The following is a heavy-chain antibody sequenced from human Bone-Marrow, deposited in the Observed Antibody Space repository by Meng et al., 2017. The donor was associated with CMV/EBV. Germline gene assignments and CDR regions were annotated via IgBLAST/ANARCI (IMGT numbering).Heavy chain of an antibody. D-gene: IGHD2-2*01. V-gene: IGHV5-10-1*01. CDR3: ARRICSSTSCPYDY. Sequence: KGSGYSFTSYWISWVSQRPGEGLEWMGRIDPSDSYTNYSPSIQGHVTISADKSISTAYLQWSSLKASDTAMYYCARRICSSTSCPYDYWGQGTLVTVSS. CDR2: IDPSDSYT. J-gene: IGHJ4*02. CDR1: GYSFTSYW.